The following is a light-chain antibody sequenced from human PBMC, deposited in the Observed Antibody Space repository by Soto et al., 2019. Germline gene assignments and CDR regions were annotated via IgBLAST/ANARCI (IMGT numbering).Light chain of an antibody. V-gene: IGKV3-15*01. CDR1: QTVSSN. CDR3: QQYNDCPIT. J-gene: IGKJ5*01. CDR2: DAS. Sequence: ETVMTQSPATLSVSPGERAALSCRASQTVSSNLAWYQQKPGQIPRLLIYDASTRATGIPARFSGSGSGTEFTLTISSLQSEDFAVYYCQQYNDCPITFGQGTRLEIK.